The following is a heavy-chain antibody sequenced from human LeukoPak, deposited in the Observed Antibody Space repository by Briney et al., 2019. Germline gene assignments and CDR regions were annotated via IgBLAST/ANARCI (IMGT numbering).Heavy chain of an antibody. Sequence: SVEVSCKASGGTFSSYAISWVRQAPGQGLAWMGGIIPIFGTANYAQKFQGRVTITADESTSTAYMELSSLRSEDTAVYYCARYYGLYYYYGMDVWGQGTTVTVSS. J-gene: IGHJ6*02. CDR1: GGTFSSYA. CDR2: IIPIFGTA. CDR3: ARYYGLYYYYGMDV. V-gene: IGHV1-69*13. D-gene: IGHD3-10*01.